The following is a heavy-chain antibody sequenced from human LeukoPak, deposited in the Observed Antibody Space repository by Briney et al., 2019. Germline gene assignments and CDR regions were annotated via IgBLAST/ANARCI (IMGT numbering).Heavy chain of an antibody. Sequence: PGGSLRLSCATSGFSFTDYPMNWVRQAPGKGLEWVAVIWYDGSNKYYADSVKGRFTISRDNSKNTLYLQMNSLRAEDTAVYYCAREFDIVVVPAATKGANYYYGMDVWGQGTTVTVSS. CDR1: GFSFTDYP. V-gene: IGHV3-33*08. J-gene: IGHJ6*02. D-gene: IGHD2-2*01. CDR3: AREFDIVVVPAATKGANYYYGMDV. CDR2: IWYDGSNK.